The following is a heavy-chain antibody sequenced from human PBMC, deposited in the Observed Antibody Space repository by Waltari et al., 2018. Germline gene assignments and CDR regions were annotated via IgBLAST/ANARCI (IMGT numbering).Heavy chain of an antibody. D-gene: IGHD6-13*01. J-gene: IGHJ5*02. Sequence: QLQLQESGPGLVKPSETLSLTCTVSGGSISSSSYYWGWIRQPPGKGLEWIGSIYYSGSTYYNPSLKSRVTISVDTSKNQFSLKLSSVTAADTAVYYCAREAHSSSWYLGWFDPWGQGTLVTVSS. CDR1: GGSISSSSYY. CDR3: AREAHSSSWYLGWFDP. V-gene: IGHV4-39*02. CDR2: IYYSGST.